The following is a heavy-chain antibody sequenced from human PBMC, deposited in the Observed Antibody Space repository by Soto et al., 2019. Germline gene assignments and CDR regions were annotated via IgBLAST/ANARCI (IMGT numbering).Heavy chain of an antibody. CDR3: ARGRGMEENYYYYGIDV. Sequence: ASVKVSCKASGYSFSTHSIHWVRHAPGQGLEWMGWINGGSGNTKYSEKFRDRVTITRDASARTGYMELSSLRSEDTAVYYCARGRGMEENYYYYGIDVRGQGTTVTVAS. CDR1: GYSFSTHS. V-gene: IGHV1-3*01. J-gene: IGHJ6*02. CDR2: INGGSGNT. D-gene: IGHD1-1*01.